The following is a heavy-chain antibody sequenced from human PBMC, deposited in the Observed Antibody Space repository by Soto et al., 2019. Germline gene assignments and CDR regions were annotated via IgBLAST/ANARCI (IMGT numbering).Heavy chain of an antibody. Sequence: SVKVACKASGGPFSSYAISWVRQAPGQGLEWMGGIIPIFGTANYAQKFQGRVTITADESTSTAYMELSRLRSEDTAVYYCAAENPRRWFDPWGQGXLVTVSS. V-gene: IGHV1-69*13. CDR3: AAENPRRWFDP. CDR2: IIPIFGTA. CDR1: GGPFSSYA. J-gene: IGHJ5*02.